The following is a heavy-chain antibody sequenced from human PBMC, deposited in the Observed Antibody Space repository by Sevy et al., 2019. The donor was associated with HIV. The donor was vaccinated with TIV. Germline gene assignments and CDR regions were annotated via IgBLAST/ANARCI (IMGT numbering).Heavy chain of an antibody. J-gene: IGHJ4*02. CDR2: IHYGGNT. CDR1: GGSVTTTGYY. V-gene: IGHV4-39*02. D-gene: IGHD6-19*01. Sequence: SETLSLTCIVSGGSVTTTGYYWGWVRQPPGKGLEWIGNIHYGGNTFYKPSLKSRVTISVDTSNNRFYLKLNSVTAAAPAVYYCATGRRSGSPFDSWGQGTLVTVSS. CDR3: ATGRRSGSPFDS.